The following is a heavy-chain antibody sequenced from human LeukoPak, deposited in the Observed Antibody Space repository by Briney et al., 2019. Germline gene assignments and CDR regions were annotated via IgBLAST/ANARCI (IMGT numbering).Heavy chain of an antibody. J-gene: IGHJ1*01. Sequence: GGSLRLSCAASGFTFSSYAMHWVRQAPGKGLEWVAVISYDGSNKYYADSVKGRFTISGDNSKNTLYLQMNSLRAEDTAVYYCARGGYCSGGSCRAYFQHWGQGTLVTVSS. CDR2: ISYDGSNK. V-gene: IGHV3-30-3*01. D-gene: IGHD2-15*01. CDR3: ARGGYCSGGSCRAYFQH. CDR1: GFTFSSYA.